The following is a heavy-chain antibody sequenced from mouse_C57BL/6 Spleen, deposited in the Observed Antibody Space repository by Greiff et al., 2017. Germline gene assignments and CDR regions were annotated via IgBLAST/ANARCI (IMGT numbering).Heavy chain of an antibody. D-gene: IGHD1-1*01. J-gene: IGHJ3*01. CDR3: ARESSITTVAPFAY. Sequence: VQLQQPGAELVKPGASVKLSCKASGYTFTSYWMHWVKQRPGRGLEWIGRIDPNSGGTKYHEKFKSKATLTVDKPSSTAYMQLSSLTAEDSAVYYCARESSITTVAPFAYWGQGTLVTVSA. CDR2: IDPNSGGT. V-gene: IGHV1-72*01. CDR1: GYTFTSYW.